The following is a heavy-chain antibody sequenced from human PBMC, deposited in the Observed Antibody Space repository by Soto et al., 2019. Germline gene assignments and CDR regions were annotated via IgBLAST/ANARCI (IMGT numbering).Heavy chain of an antibody. CDR3: ARGYYDSSGHFDY. V-gene: IGHV1-18*01. D-gene: IGHD3-22*01. CDR1: GYTLTSHG. CDR2: ISTYNGNT. Sequence: QVQLVQSGAEVKKPGASVKVSCKSSGYTLTSHGISWVRQAPGQGLEWMGWISTYNGNTKYAQKFQERVTMTADTSTNTAHMELRSLRSDDTAMYYCARGYYDSSGHFDYWGQGTLVTVSS. J-gene: IGHJ4*02.